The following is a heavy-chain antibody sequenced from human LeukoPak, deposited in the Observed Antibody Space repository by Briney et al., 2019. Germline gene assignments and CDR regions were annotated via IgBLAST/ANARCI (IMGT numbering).Heavy chain of an antibody. CDR3: ARSRAAAGRALDY. D-gene: IGHD6-13*01. J-gene: IGHJ4*02. CDR1: GYTFTGYY. CDR2: INPNSGGT. V-gene: IGHV1-2*02. Sequence: GASVKVSCKASGYTFTGYYMHWVRQAPGQGLEWMGWINPNSGGTNYAQKFQGRVTVTRDTSISTAYMELSRLRSDDTAVYYCARSRAAAGRALDYWGQGTLVTVSS.